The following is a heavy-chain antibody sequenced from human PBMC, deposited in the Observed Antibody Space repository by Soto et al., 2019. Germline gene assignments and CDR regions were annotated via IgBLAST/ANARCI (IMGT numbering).Heavy chain of an antibody. D-gene: IGHD2-21*02. CDR3: IQSRCGGDCLQSYASHYYYGMDV. J-gene: IGHJ6*02. Sequence: QITLKESGPTLVKPTQTLTLTCTFSGFSLSTSGVGVGWIRQPPGKALEWLALIYWDDDKRYSPSLRSRLTINKDPSKNQVVLTMTNMDPVDTATYYCIQSRCGGDCLQSYASHYYYGMDVWGQGTTVTVSS. CDR1: GFSLSTSGVG. CDR2: IYWDDDK. V-gene: IGHV2-5*02.